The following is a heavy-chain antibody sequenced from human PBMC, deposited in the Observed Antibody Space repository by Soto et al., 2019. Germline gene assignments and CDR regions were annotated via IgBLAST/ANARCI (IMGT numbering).Heavy chain of an antibody. CDR2: ISSSGSTI. J-gene: IGHJ5*02. CDR1: GFTFSDYY. V-gene: IGHV3-11*01. Sequence: GGSLRLSCAASGFTFSDYYMSWIRQAPGKGLEWVSYISSSGSTIYYADSVKGRFTISRDNAKNSLYLQMNSLRAEDTAVYYCARDSSNGYNCFDPWGQGTLVTVSS. D-gene: IGHD4-17*01. CDR3: ARDSSNGYNCFDP.